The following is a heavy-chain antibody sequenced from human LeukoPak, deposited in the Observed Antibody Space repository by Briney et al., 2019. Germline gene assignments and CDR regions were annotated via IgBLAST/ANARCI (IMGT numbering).Heavy chain of an antibody. V-gene: IGHV3-48*03. CDR3: ARERCGATSCSYFDY. D-gene: IGHD2-2*01. CDR1: GFTFSSYE. CDR2: ISSGGSTI. J-gene: IGHJ4*02. Sequence: PGGSLRLSCAASGFTFSSYEMGWVRQAPGKGLEWVSYISSGGSTIYNADSVKGRFTISRDNAKNSLYLQMNSLRAEDTAVYYCARERCGATSCSYFDYWGQGTLVTVSS.